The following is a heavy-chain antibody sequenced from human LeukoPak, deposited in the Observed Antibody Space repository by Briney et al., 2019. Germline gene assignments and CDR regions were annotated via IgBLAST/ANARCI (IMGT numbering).Heavy chain of an antibody. CDR1: GGSISSGTYY. D-gene: IGHD2-21*01. CDR2: FYTSGNT. V-gene: IGHV4-61*02. Sequence: SETLSLTCTVSGGSISSGTYYWSWIRQPAGKGLEWIGRFYTSGNTNYNPSLKSRVTISVDTSKNQFSLRLNSVTAADTAVYYCVRERTMVGGADIWGQGTKVTVSS. CDR3: VRERTMVGGADI. J-gene: IGHJ3*02.